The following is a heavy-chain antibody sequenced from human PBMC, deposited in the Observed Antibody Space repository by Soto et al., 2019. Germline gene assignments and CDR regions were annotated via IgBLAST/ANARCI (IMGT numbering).Heavy chain of an antibody. Sequence: ASVKVSCKVSGYTLSELSMHWVRQAPGKGLEWMGGFDPEDGEIIYAQKFQGRVTMTEDTSTDTAYVELSSLRSEDTAMYYCAAERKQLYLPVDYWGQGTLVTVSS. CDR3: AAERKQLYLPVDY. V-gene: IGHV1-24*01. CDR1: GYTLSELS. J-gene: IGHJ4*02. D-gene: IGHD3-16*01. CDR2: FDPEDGEI.